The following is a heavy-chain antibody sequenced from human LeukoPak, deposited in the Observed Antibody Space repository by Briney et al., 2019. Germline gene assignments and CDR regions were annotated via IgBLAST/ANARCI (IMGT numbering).Heavy chain of an antibody. CDR2: ISYDGSNK. Sequence: SCKVSGYTLTELSMHWVRQAPGKGLEWVAVISYDGSNKYYADSVKGRFTISRDNSKNTLYLQMNSLRAEDTAVYYCASYDSSGYYDIYFDYWGQGTLVTVSS. CDR1: GYTLTELS. CDR3: ASYDSSGYYDIYFDY. D-gene: IGHD3-22*01. J-gene: IGHJ4*02. V-gene: IGHV3-30-3*01.